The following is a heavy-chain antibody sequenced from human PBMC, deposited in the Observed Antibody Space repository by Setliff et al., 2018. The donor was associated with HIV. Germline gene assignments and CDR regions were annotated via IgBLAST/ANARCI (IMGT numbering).Heavy chain of an antibody. V-gene: IGHV3-48*03. CDR1: GFTLSIYE. CDR2: ISSSGSTI. J-gene: IGHJ4*02. CDR3: AREEISYYFDY. Sequence: PGGSLRLSCAASGFTLSIYEMNWVRQGPGRGLEWVSYISSSGSTIFYADSVKGRFTISRDNAKNSLYLQMNSLRAEDTAVYYCAREEISYYFDYWGQGTLVTVSS.